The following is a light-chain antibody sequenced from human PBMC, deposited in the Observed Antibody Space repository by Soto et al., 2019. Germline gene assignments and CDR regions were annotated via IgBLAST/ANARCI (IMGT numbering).Light chain of an antibody. CDR2: GAS. CDR1: QSVSSE. CDR3: QQYNRGPYN. V-gene: IGKV3-15*01. Sequence: EIMITQSPATLSLSPGDRATLSCFASQSVSSELAWYQQKPGQAPRLLIYGASTRATGVPARFSGSGSGTEFTLTISSLQSEDFAAYYCQQYNRGPYNFGQGT. J-gene: IGKJ2*01.